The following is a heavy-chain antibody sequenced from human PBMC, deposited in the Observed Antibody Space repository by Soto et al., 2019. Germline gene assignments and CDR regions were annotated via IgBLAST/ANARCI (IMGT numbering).Heavy chain of an antibody. V-gene: IGHV1-69*08. D-gene: IGHD3-22*01. J-gene: IGHJ6*02. Sequence: QVQLVQSGAEVKKPGSSVKVSCKASGGTFSSYTISWVRQAPGQGLEWMGRIIPILGIANYAQKFQGRVTITADKSTSTXXMXLXXLRSEDTAVYYCARDMVPHYYDSSGYYYYYYGMDVWGQGTTVTVSS. CDR3: ARDMVPHYYDSSGYYYYYYGMDV. CDR2: IIPILGIA. CDR1: GGTFSSYT.